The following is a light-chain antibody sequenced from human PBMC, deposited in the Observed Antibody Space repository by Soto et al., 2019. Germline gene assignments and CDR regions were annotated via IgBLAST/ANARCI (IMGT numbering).Light chain of an antibody. CDR3: QQYNTYSWT. V-gene: IGKV1-5*03. CDR2: KAS. Sequence: DIPMTQSPSTLSASVGDRVTITCRASQSISSWLAWYQQKPGKAPKLLIYKASSLESGVPSRFSGSGSGTEFTLTISSLRPDDFATYYCQQYNTYSWTFGQGTKVEIK. CDR1: QSISSW. J-gene: IGKJ1*01.